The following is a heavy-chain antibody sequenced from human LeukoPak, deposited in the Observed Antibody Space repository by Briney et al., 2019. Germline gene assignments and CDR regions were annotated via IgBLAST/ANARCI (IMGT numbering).Heavy chain of an antibody. Sequence: SETLSLTCTVSGGSISSYYWSWIRQPPGKGLEWIGYIYYSGSTNYNPSLKSRVTIPVDTSKNQFSLKLSSVTAADTAVYYCARGAPYYYGSGSYFFDYWGQGTLVTVSS. CDR2: IYYSGST. J-gene: IGHJ4*02. CDR1: GGSISSYY. D-gene: IGHD3-10*01. CDR3: ARGAPYYYGSGSYFFDY. V-gene: IGHV4-59*01.